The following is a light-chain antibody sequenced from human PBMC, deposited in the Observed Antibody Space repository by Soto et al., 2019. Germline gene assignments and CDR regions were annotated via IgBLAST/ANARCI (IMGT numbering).Light chain of an antibody. V-gene: IGKV3D-15*01. CDR2: GAS. CDR3: QQYGSSLYT. Sequence: EIVMTQSPATLSVSPGERATLSCRASQSIGSNLAWYQQKPGQAPRLLIYGASTRATDIPARFSGSGSGTEFALTISSLQSEDFAVYYCQQYGSSLYTFGQGTKVDIK. J-gene: IGKJ2*01. CDR1: QSIGSN.